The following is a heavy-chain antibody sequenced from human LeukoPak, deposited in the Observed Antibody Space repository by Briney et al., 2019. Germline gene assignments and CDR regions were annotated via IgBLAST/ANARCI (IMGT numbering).Heavy chain of an antibody. J-gene: IGHJ4*02. CDR3: ASMRSGITSREDY. V-gene: IGHV3-23*01. Sequence: GGSPRLSCAASGFTFSSYAMSWVRQAPGKGLEWVSAITGSGGSTYYADSVKGRFTISRDNSKTTLYLQVRSLRAEDTAVYYCASMRSGITSREDYWGQGTLVTVSS. CDR1: GFTFSSYA. CDR2: ITGSGGST. D-gene: IGHD3-16*01.